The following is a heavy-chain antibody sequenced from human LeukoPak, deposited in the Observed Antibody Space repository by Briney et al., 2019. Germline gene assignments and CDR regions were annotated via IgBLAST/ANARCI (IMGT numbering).Heavy chain of an antibody. CDR2: IRYDGSNK. V-gene: IGHV3-30*02. Sequence: GGSLRLSCAASGFTFSSYGMHWVRQAPGKGLEWVAFIRYDGSNKYYADSVKGRFTISRDNSKNTLYLQMNSLRAEDTAVYYCARDLVDGSGSPGDYWGQGTLVTVSS. D-gene: IGHD3-10*01. CDR1: GFTFSSYG. CDR3: ARDLVDGSGSPGDY. J-gene: IGHJ4*02.